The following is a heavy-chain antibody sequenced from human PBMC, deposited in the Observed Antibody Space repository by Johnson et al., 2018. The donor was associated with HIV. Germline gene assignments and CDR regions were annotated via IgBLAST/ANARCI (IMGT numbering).Heavy chain of an antibody. CDR1: GFTFSDYY. CDR3: ASEGIYCTGGVCYEMGAFDI. Sequence: QVQLVESGGGLVKPGGSLRLSCAASGFTFSDYYMSWIRQAPGKGLEWVSYISSSGSTIYYADSVKGRFTISRYTAKNSLYLQMNSRGAEDTAVYYCASEGIYCTGGVCYEMGAFDIWGQGTMVTVSS. CDR2: ISSSGSTI. V-gene: IGHV3-11*04. J-gene: IGHJ3*02. D-gene: IGHD2-8*02.